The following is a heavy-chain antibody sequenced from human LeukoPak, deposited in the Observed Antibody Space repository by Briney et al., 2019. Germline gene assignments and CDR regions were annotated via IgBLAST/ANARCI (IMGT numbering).Heavy chain of an antibody. CDR1: GGTFSSYA. Sequence: GSSVKVSCKASGGTFSSYAISWVRQAPGQGLEWMGGIIPIFGTANYAQKFQGRVTITADESTSTAYMELSSLRSEDTAVYYCARVVRWEGDFDYWGQGTLVTVSS. CDR3: ARVVRWEGDFDY. CDR2: IIPIFGTA. J-gene: IGHJ4*02. D-gene: IGHD1-26*01. V-gene: IGHV1-69*01.